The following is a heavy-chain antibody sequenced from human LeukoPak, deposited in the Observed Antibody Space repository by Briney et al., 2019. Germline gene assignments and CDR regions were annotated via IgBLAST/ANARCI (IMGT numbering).Heavy chain of an antibody. D-gene: IGHD2-15*01. Sequence: SETLSLTCTVSSHSITYNYCGWIRQSPGKGLEWLGSVSQRGITYYNPSLQSRVTMSRDTSNNQLSLRLTSVTAADTAVYYCSRDGGSARIVDSWGQGTLVTVSS. CDR2: VSQRGIT. CDR3: SRDGGSARIVDS. CDR1: SHSITYNY. V-gene: IGHV4-38-2*02. J-gene: IGHJ4*02.